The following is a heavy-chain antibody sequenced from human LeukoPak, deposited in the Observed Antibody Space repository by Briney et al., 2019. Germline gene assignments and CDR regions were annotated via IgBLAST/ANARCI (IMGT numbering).Heavy chain of an antibody. V-gene: IGHV1-24*01. CDR3: ARVPLDYDILTGYYTHLYYYGMDV. CDR1: GYTLTELS. CDR2: FDPEDGET. J-gene: IGHJ6*02. D-gene: IGHD3-9*01. Sequence: ASVKVSCKVSGYTLTELSMHWVRQAPGKGLEWMGGFDPEDGETIYAQKFQGRVTMTTDTSTSTAYMELRSLRSDDTTVYYCARVPLDYDILTGYYTHLYYYGMDVWGQGTMVTVSS.